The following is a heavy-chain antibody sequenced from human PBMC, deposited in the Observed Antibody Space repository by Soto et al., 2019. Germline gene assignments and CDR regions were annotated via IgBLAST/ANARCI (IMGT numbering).Heavy chain of an antibody. CDR1: GYTFNIYG. CDR3: ARDYGNTGGVDG. CDR2: ISAYNGQT. J-gene: IGHJ6*02. Sequence: QVQLVQSGVEVKKPGASVKVSCKASGYTFNIYGISWVRQAPGQGLEWLGWISAYNGQTKDAQKFQGRVFMTTDTSTASAYMELRSLRSDDTAVYYCARDYGNTGGVDGWGQGTTVTVSS. V-gene: IGHV1-18*01. D-gene: IGHD4-17*01.